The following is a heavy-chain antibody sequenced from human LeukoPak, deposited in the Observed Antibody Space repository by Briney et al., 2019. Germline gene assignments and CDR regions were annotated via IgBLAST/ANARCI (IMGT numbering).Heavy chain of an antibody. V-gene: IGHV5-51*01. J-gene: IGHJ3*02. CDR1: GYSFTSYW. CDR2: IYPGDSDT. Sequence: GESLKISCKGSGYSFTSYWIGWVRQMPGKGLEWMGIIYPGDSDTRYSPSFQGQVTISADKSISTAYLQWSSLKASDTAMYYCAIPRGRDGYNGNYAFDIWGQGTMVTVSS. D-gene: IGHD5-24*01. CDR3: AIPRGRDGYNGNYAFDI.